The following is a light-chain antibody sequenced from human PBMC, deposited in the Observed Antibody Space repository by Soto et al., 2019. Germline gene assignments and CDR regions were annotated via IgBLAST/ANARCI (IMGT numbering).Light chain of an antibody. CDR3: QPGGT. V-gene: IGKV3-11*01. CDR1: QSVSNN. Sequence: EIVLTQSPATLSLSPGERATVSCRASQSVSNNLGWYQQKPGQAPRLLIYDASNRATGSPARFSGSGSGTDFTLTISSLEHEDFAVYYCQPGGTFGQGTRLEIK. CDR2: DAS. J-gene: IGKJ5*01.